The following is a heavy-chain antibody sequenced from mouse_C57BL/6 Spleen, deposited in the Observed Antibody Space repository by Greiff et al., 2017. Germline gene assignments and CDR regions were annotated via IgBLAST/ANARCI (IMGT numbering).Heavy chain of an antibody. CDR1: GYTFTSYW. D-gene: IGHD1-1*01. CDR2: IDPNSGGT. CDR3: AREDYGSSPFAY. J-gene: IGHJ3*01. Sequence: QVQLQQPGAELVKPGASVKLSCKASGYTFTSYWMHWVKQRPGRGLDWIGRIDPNSGGTKYNEKFKSKATLTVDKPSSTAYMQLSSLTSEDSAVYYCAREDYGSSPFAYWGQGTLVTVSA. V-gene: IGHV1-72*01.